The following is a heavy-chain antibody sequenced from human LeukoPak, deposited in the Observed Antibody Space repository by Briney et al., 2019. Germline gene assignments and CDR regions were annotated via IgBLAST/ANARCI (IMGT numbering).Heavy chain of an antibody. V-gene: IGHV1-18*01. J-gene: IGHJ1*01. CDR2: ISAYNGNT. D-gene: IGHD3-16*01. Sequence: ASVKVSCKASGYTFTSSGISWVRQAPGQGLEWMGWISAYNGNTNYAQKFQGRVTMTTDTSTTTAYVELRSLRSDDTAVYYCAREPEDYLDAFEWGQGTLVTVSS. CDR1: GYTFTSSG. CDR3: AREPEDYLDAFE.